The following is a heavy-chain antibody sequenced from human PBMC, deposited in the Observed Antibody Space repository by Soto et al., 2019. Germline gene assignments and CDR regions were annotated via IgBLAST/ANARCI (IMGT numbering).Heavy chain of an antibody. CDR3: ARISGPGDAYYSSSAYPTGRSVDY. J-gene: IGHJ4*02. D-gene: IGHD3-22*01. CDR2: IWYDGSNK. V-gene: IGHV3-33*01. CDR1: GFTFSTHG. Sequence: QVQLVESGGGVVQPGRSLRLSCAASGFTFSTHGMHWVRQAPGKGLEGVAVIWYDGSNKYYADSVKGRFTTSRDNTKNTRSLQMNPLRAEDTAVYYCARISGPGDAYYSSSAYPTGRSVDYWGKGTLVTVSS.